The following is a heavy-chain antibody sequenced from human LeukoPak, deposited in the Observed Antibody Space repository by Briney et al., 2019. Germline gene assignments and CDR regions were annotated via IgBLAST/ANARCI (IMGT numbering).Heavy chain of an antibody. CDR1: GFTFSSYS. V-gene: IGHV3-21*01. Sequence: GGSLRLSCAASGFTFSSYSMNWVRQAPGKGLEWVSSISSSSSYIYYADSVKGRFTISRDNAKNSLYLQMNSLRAEDKAVYYCARVGIAVAIDYWGQGTLVTVSS. J-gene: IGHJ4*02. D-gene: IGHD6-19*01. CDR2: ISSSSSYI. CDR3: ARVGIAVAIDY.